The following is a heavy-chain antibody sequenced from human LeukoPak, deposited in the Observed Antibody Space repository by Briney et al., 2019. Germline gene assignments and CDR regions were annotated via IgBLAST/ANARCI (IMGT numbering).Heavy chain of an antibody. Sequence: WASVKVSCKASGYTFTSYYMHWVRQAPGQGLEWMGIINPSGGSTSYAQKFQGRVTMTRDMSTSTVYMELSSLRSEDTAVYYCARAPMVRGVITDPFDPWGQGTLVTVSS. CDR2: INPSGGST. CDR3: ARAPMVRGVITDPFDP. J-gene: IGHJ5*02. D-gene: IGHD3-10*01. CDR1: GYTFTSYY. V-gene: IGHV1-46*01.